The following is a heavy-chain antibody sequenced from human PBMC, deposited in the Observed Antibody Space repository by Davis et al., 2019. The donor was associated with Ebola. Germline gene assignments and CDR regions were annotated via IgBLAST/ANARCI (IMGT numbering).Heavy chain of an antibody. CDR3: ARVSADGYNY. J-gene: IGHJ4*02. CDR2: IKQDGSEK. V-gene: IGHV3-7*01. Sequence: GESLKISCAASGFTFSGSAMHWVRQAPGKGLEWVANIKQDGSEKYYVDSVKGRFTISRDNAKNSLYLQMNSLRAEDTAVYYCARVSADGYNYWGQGTLVTVSS. CDR1: GFTFSGSA. D-gene: IGHD5-24*01.